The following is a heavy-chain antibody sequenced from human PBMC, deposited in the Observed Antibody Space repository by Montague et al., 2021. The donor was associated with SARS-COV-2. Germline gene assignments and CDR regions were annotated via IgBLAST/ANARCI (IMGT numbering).Heavy chain of an antibody. D-gene: IGHD2-15*01. J-gene: IGHJ6*02. CDR1: GGSISSSSYY. CDR2: IFYSGST. V-gene: IGHV4-39*07. CDR3: ARVSFVAVAATLLHYFYYYCMDV. Sequence: SETLSLTCTVSGGSISSSSYYWGWIRQPPGKGLEWIGSIFYSGSTFYNPSLKSRVTISVDTSKNQFSLKLSSVTAADTAVYYCARVSFVAVAATLLHYFYYYCMDVWGQGTTVTVSS.